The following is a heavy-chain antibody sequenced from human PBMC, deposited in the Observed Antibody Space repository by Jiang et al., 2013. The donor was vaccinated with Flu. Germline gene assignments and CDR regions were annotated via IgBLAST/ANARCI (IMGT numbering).Heavy chain of an antibody. CDR3: ARVAMVRGVYHAFDI. V-gene: IGHV1-2*04. J-gene: IGHJ3*02. Sequence: GAEVKKPGASVKVSCKASGYTFTGYYMHWVRQAPGQGLEWMGWINPNSGGTNYAQKFQGWVTMTRDTSISTAYMELSRLRSDDTAVYYCARVAMVRGVYHAFDIWGQGTMVTVSS. D-gene: IGHD3-10*01. CDR1: GYTFTGYY. CDR2: INPNSGGT.